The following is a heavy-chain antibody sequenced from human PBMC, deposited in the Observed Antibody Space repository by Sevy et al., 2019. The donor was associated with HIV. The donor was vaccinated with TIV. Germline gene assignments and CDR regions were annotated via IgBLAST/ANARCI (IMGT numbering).Heavy chain of an antibody. D-gene: IGHD3-10*01. Sequence: SETLSLTCTVSGGSISTYYWSWIRQPPGKGLEYIGYIYYTGSTSYNPSLQSRVAMSVDRAKNEFSMKLTSVTAADTAVYFCARDPRYGSGTDYYGLDGWGRGTTVTVSS. J-gene: IGHJ6*04. CDR1: GGSISTYY. V-gene: IGHV4-59*01. CDR2: IYYTGST. CDR3: ARDPRYGSGTDYYGLDG.